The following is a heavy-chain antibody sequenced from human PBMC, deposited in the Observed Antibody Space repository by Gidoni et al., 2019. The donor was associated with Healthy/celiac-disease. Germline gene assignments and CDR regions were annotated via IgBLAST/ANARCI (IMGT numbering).Heavy chain of an antibody. J-gene: IGHJ6*02. CDR3: ARVPTDYDFWSGYNYYYYGMDV. V-gene: IGHV3-21*01. CDR2: ISSSSSYR. Sequence: EVQLVESGGGLVKPGGSLRLSCAASGFTFSSYSLNWFRQAPGKGLEWVSSISSSSSYRYYADSVKGRFTISRDNAKNSLYLQMNSLRAEDTAVYYCARVPTDYDFWSGYNYYYYGMDVWGQGTTVTVSS. D-gene: IGHD3-3*01. CDR1: GFTFSSYS.